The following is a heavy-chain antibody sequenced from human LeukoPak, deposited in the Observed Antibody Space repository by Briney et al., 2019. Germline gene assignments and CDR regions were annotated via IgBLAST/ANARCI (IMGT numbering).Heavy chain of an antibody. V-gene: IGHV4-34*01. J-gene: IGHJ5*02. D-gene: IGHD2-15*01. CDR1: GGSFSGYY. CDR2: INHSGST. Sequence: SETLSLTCAVYGGSFSGYYWSWIRQPPGKGLEWIGEINHSGSTNYNPSLKSRVTISVDTSKNQFSLKLSSVTAADTAVYYCARRKGSCSGGSCYSVVWFDPWGQGTLVTVSS. CDR3: ARRKGSCSGGSCYSVVWFDP.